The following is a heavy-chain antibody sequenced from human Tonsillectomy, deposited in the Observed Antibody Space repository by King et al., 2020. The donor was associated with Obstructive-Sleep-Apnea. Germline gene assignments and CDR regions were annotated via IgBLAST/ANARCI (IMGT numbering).Heavy chain of an antibody. CDR1: GYSISSGYY. J-gene: IGHJ5*02. CDR3: ARVSSTSFYNWFDP. Sequence: VQLQESGPGLVKPSETLSLTCTVSGYSISSGYYWGWIRQPPGKGLEWIGSFYHSGSTYHNASLKSRVTISVDTSKNQFSLKLSSVTAADTAMYYCARVSSTSFYNWFDPWGQGTLVTVSS. V-gene: IGHV4-38-2*02. D-gene: IGHD2-2*01. CDR2: FYHSGST.